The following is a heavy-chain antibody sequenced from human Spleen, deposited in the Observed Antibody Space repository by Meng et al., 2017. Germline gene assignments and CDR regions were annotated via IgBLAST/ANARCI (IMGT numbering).Heavy chain of an antibody. D-gene: IGHD3/OR15-3a*01. V-gene: IGHV4-31*03. CDR2: IYYSGST. Sequence: QVQLQGSGPGLVKPSQTLSLTCTVSGGSISSGGYYWSWIRQHPGKGLEWIGYIYYSGSTYYNPSLKSRVTISVDTSKNQFSLKLSSVTAADTAVYYCARDSPPTDFFWYFDLWGRGTLVTVSS. J-gene: IGHJ2*01. CDR1: GGSISSGGYY. CDR3: ARDSPPTDFFWYFDL.